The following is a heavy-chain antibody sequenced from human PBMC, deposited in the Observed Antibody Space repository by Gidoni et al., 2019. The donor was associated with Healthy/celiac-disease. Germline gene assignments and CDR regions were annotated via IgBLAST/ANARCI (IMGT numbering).Heavy chain of an antibody. V-gene: IGHV4-39*01. CDR1: GCSISSSSYY. J-gene: IGHJ4*02. CDR2: IYYSGST. CDR3: ARHNIVVVPAEFDY. D-gene: IGHD2-2*01. Sequence: QLQLQESGPGLVKPSETLSLTCTVSGCSISSSSYYWGWIRQPPGKGLEWIGSIYYSGSTYYNPSLKSRVTISVDTSKNQFSLKLSSVTAADTAVYYCARHNIVVVPAEFDYWGQGTLVTVSS.